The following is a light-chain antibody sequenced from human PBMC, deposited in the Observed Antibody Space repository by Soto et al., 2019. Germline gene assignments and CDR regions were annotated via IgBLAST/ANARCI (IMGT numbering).Light chain of an antibody. V-gene: IGKV1-39*01. J-gene: IGKJ1*01. CDR1: QSISNY. Sequence: DIPMTQSPSSLSASVGDRVTITCRASQSISNYLNWYQQNPGKAPKLLMFAASSLQSGVPSRFSGGGSGTDFTLTISSLQTEDFATYYCQQSYSTPRTFGQGTKVEIK. CDR3: QQSYSTPRT. CDR2: AAS.